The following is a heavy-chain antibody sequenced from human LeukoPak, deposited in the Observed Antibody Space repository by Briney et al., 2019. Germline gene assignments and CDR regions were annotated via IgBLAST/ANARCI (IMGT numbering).Heavy chain of an antibody. D-gene: IGHD2-15*01. CDR2: IYTSGST. CDR1: GGSISSGSYY. V-gene: IGHV4-61*02. J-gene: IGHJ5*02. Sequence: SETLSLTCTVSGGSISSGSYYWSWIRQPAGKGLEWIGRIYTSGSTNYNPSLKSRVTISVDTSKNQFSLNLSSVTAADTAVYYCASGPGRYCSGGTCPNWFDPWGQGTLVTVSS. CDR3: ASGPGRYCSGGTCPNWFDP.